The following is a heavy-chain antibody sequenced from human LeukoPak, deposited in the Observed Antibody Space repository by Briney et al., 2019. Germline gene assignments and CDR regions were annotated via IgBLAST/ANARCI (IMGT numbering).Heavy chain of an antibody. CDR3: ARDFIAGDAFDI. V-gene: IGHV4-59*11. CDR2: IYYNGSP. D-gene: IGHD3-16*02. J-gene: IGHJ3*02. CDR1: GGSFSSHY. Sequence: PPETLSLTCTVSGGSFSSHYWSWIRQPPGKGLEWIGYIYYNGSPNYNPSLKSRVTISADRSKNQFSLKLSSVTAADTAVYYCARDFIAGDAFDIWGQGTMVTVSS.